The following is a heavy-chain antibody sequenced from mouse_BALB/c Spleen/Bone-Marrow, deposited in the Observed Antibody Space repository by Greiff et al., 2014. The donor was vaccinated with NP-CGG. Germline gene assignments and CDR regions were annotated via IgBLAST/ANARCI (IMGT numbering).Heavy chain of an antibody. CDR2: IEPSDSYT. CDR1: GYTFTNYW. J-gene: IGHJ2*02. D-gene: IGHD1-1*01. V-gene: IGHV1-69*02. CDR3: ARGRTTVVSDY. Sequence: QVQLQQSGAEVVKPRASVKVSCKASGYTFTNYWMQWVKQRPGQGLEWIGEIEPSDSYTNYNQDFKGKATLTVDKSSSTAYMQLSSLTSEDSAVYYCARGRTTVVSDYWGQGTSLTVSS.